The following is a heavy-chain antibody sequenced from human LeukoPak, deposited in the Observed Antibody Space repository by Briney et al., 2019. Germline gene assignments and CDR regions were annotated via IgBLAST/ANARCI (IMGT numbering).Heavy chain of an antibody. CDR1: GGSISNYY. D-gene: IGHD5-12*01. Sequence: SETLSLTCTVSGGSISNYYWSWIRQPPGKGLEWIGYIYSSGSTNYNPSLESRVTISIDTSKNQFSLKVTSLTAADTAVYYCARDHRGYSGPEINWFDPWGQGTLVTVSS. CDR3: ARDHRGYSGPEINWFDP. CDR2: IYSSGST. V-gene: IGHV4-4*08. J-gene: IGHJ5*02.